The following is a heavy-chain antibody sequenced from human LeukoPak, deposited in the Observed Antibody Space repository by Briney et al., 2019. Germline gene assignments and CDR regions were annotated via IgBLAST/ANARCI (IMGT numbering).Heavy chain of an antibody. V-gene: IGHV3-48*01. D-gene: IGHD3-10*01. J-gene: IGHJ5*02. CDR1: GFTFSSYS. CDR3: ARDGWFGDYNWFDP. CDR2: ISSASNTI. Sequence: GGSLRLSCAASGFTFSSYSMNWVRQAPGKGLEWVSYISSASNTIYYADTVKGRFTISRDNAKNSLYLQMNSLRAEDTAMYYCARDGWFGDYNWFDPWGQGTLVTVSS.